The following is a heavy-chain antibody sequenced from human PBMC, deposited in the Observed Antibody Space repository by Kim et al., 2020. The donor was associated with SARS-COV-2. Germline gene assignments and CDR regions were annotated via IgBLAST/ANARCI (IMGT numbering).Heavy chain of an antibody. CDR3: ARLISHAYGSGSYYIDSPRCMDV. V-gene: IGHV5-10-1*01. D-gene: IGHD3-10*01. Sequence: GESLKISCKGSGYSFTSYWISWVRQMPGKGLEWMGRIDPSDSYTNYSPSFQGHVTISADKSISTAYLQWSSLKASDTAMYYCARLISHAYGSGSYYIDSPRCMDVWGQGTTVTVSS. J-gene: IGHJ6*02. CDR2: IDPSDSYT. CDR1: GYSFTSYW.